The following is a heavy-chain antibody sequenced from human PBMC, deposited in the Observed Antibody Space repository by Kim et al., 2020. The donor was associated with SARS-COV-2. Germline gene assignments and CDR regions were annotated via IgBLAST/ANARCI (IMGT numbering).Heavy chain of an antibody. J-gene: IGHJ4*02. CDR3: ASLGSSVPRDY. D-gene: IGHD3-10*01. V-gene: IGHV4-4*02. CDR2: T. Sequence: TNYHPSLKRRVTISVDKSKNQFSRKLSSVTAADTAVYYCASLGSSVPRDYWGQGTLVTVSS.